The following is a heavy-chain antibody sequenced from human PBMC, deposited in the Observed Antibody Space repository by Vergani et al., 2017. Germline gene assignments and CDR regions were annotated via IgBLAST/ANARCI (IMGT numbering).Heavy chain of an antibody. Sequence: QVQLQESGPGLVKPSQTLSLTCTVSGCSISSGSYYWSWIRQPAGKGLEWIGRIYTSGSTNYNPSLKSRVTISVDTSKNQFSLTLSSVTAADTAVYYCARAIYYYDSSYYFDYWGQGTLVTVSS. CDR2: IYTSGST. CDR1: GCSISSGSYY. CDR3: ARAIYYYDSSYYFDY. V-gene: IGHV4-61*02. J-gene: IGHJ4*02. D-gene: IGHD3-22*01.